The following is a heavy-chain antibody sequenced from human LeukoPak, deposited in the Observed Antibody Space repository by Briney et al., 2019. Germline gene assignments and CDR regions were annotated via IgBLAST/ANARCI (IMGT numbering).Heavy chain of an antibody. CDR1: GGSISSYY. D-gene: IGHD1-26*01. J-gene: IGHJ3*02. Sequence: SETLSLTCTVSGGSISSYYWSWIRQPAGKGLEWIGRIYTSGSTNYNPSLKSRVTMSVDTSENQFSLKRSSVTAADTAVYYCARSEQELVGYAFDIWGQGTMVTVSS. CDR2: IYTSGST. CDR3: ARSEQELVGYAFDI. V-gene: IGHV4-4*07.